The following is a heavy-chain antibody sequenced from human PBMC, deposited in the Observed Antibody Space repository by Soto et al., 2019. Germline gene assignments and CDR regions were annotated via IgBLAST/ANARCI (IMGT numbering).Heavy chain of an antibody. CDR2: IIRISGTA. J-gene: IGHJ6*02. CDR3: ARSQGSSTSLEIYYYYYYARDV. Sequence: QVQLVQSGAEVKKPGSSVNVSCKASGGTFSSYAISWVRQAPGQGLEWMGGIIRISGTANYAQTFQGRVTIIAEECPSTAYMELRSLRSEATAVYYCARSQGSSTSLEIYYYYYYARDVWGQGTTVTASS. D-gene: IGHD2-2*01. V-gene: IGHV1-69*01. CDR1: GGTFSSYA.